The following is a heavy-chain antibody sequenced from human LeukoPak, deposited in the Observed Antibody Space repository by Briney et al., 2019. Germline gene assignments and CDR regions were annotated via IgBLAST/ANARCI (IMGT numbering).Heavy chain of an antibody. D-gene: IGHD3-22*01. J-gene: IGHJ4*02. CDR3: ARGGGSSGYPDS. Sequence: SVKVSCKASGYTFTGYYMHWVRQAPGQGLEWMGWINPKTGVTDYAQKFQGRVTVTRNKSISTVYMDLYSLRSDDTAVYYCARGGGSSGYPDSWGQGTLVTVSS. V-gene: IGHV1-2*02. CDR2: INPKTGVT. CDR1: GYTFTGYY.